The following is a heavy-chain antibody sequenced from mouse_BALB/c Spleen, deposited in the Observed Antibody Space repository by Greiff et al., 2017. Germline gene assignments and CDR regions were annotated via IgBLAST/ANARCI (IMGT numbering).Heavy chain of an antibody. Sequence: VMLVESGGGLVQPGGSRKLSCAASGFTFSSFGMHWVRQAPEKGLEWVAYISSGSSTIYYADTVKGRFTISRDNPKNTLFLQMTSLRSEDTAMYYCARSANWDWYFDVWGAGTTVTVSS. CDR2: ISSGSSTI. V-gene: IGHV5-17*02. J-gene: IGHJ1*01. D-gene: IGHD4-1*01. CDR3: ARSANWDWYFDV. CDR1: GFTFSSFG.